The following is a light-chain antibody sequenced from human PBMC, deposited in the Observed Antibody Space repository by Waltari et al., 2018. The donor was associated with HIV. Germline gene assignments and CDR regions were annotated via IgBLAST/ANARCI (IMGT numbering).Light chain of an antibody. CDR1: QSVTSRY. V-gene: IGKV3-20*01. CDR2: GAS. Sequence: EIVLTQSPGILSLSPGERATLPCRASQSVTSRYLAWYQQKPAQTPKVLIYGASSRATGIPDRFSGIGFGTEFTLIINRLEPEDSAVYYCQQYGSSPYTFGQGTKLEIK. CDR3: QQYGSSPYT. J-gene: IGKJ2*01.